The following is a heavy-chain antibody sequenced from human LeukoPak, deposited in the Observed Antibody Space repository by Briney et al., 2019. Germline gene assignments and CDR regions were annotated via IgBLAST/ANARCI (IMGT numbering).Heavy chain of an antibody. V-gene: IGHV3-30-3*02. D-gene: IGHD3-22*01. CDR2: ISYDGINK. CDR1: GFTFSSYA. CDR3: AKSTDVVVITPLDY. Sequence: PGRSLRLSCAASGFTFSSYAMHWVRQAPGKGLEWVQVISYDGINKYYADSVKGRFTISRDNSKNTLYLQMNSLRAEDTAVYYCAKSTDVVVITPLDYWGQGTLVTVSS. J-gene: IGHJ4*02.